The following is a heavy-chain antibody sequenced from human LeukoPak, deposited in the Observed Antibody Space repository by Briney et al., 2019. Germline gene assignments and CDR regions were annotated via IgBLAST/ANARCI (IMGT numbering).Heavy chain of an antibody. CDR1: GFTFSSYW. Sequence: GGSLRLSCAVSGFTFSSYWMSWVRQAPGKGLEWVASIKQDGTEKYYVDSVKGRFTISRDNAKNSLYLQMNSLRAEDTAVYYCARELAGHYYGSGSSFDYWGQGTLVTVSS. D-gene: IGHD3-10*01. J-gene: IGHJ4*02. V-gene: IGHV3-7*01. CDR2: IKQDGTEK. CDR3: ARELAGHYYGSGSSFDY.